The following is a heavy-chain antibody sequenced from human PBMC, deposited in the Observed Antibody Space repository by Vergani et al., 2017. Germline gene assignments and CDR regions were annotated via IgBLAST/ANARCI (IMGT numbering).Heavy chain of an antibody. CDR3: ARVRYCGGYCQNDAFDI. J-gene: IGHJ3*02. Sequence: EVQLVESGGGLVKPGGSLRLSCAASGFTFSSYSMNWVRQAPGKGLEWVSSISSSSSYIYYADSVKGRFTISRDNAKNSLYLQMNSLRAEDTAVYYCARVRYCGGYCQNDAFDIWGQGTMVTVSS. CDR2: ISSSSSYI. CDR1: GFTFSSYS. V-gene: IGHV3-21*01. D-gene: IGHD2-21*01.